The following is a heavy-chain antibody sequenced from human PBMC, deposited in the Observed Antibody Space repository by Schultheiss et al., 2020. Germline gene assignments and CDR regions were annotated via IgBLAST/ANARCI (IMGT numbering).Heavy chain of an antibody. Sequence: SGPTRVKPTQTLTLTCTFSGFSLSTSGMCVSWIRQPPGKALEWLARIDWDDDKYYSTSLKTRLTISKDTSKNQVVLTMTNMDPVDTATYYCAHSHRGLETWFFDYWGQGTLVTVSS. CDR3: AHSHRGLETWFFDY. V-gene: IGHV2-70*12. D-gene: IGHD1-1*01. CDR1: GFSLSTSGMC. CDR2: IDWDDDK. J-gene: IGHJ4*02.